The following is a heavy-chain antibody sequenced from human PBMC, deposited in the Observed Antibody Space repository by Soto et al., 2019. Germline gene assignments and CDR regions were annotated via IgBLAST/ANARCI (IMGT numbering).Heavy chain of an antibody. V-gene: IGHV4-30-4*01. Sequence: PSETLSLTCTVSGGSISSGDYYWSWIRQPPGKGLEWIGYIYYSGSTYYNPSLESRVTISVDTSKNQFSLKLSSVTAADTAVYYCASPGGNYYGSGSFDAFDTWGQGTMVTVSS. CDR2: IYYSGST. D-gene: IGHD3-10*01. CDR1: GGSISSGDYY. J-gene: IGHJ3*02. CDR3: ASPGGNYYGSGSFDAFDT.